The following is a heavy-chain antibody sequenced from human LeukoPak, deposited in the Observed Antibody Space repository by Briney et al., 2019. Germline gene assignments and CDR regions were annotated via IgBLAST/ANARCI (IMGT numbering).Heavy chain of an antibody. D-gene: IGHD1-26*01. J-gene: IGHJ4*02. CDR2: ISSSSSYI. V-gene: IGHV3-21*01. CDR1: GFTFSSYS. Sequence: GGSLRLSCAASGFTFSSYSMNWVRQAPGKGLEWVSSISSSSSYIYYAASVKGRFTISRDNAKNSLYLQMNSLRAEDTAVYYCASLTDIEAGAVRYWGQGTLVTVSS. CDR3: ASLTDIEAGAVRY.